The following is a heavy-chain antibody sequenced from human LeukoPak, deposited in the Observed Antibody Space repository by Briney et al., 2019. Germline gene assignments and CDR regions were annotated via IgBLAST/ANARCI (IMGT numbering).Heavy chain of an antibody. CDR1: GGSITSYY. CDR2: IYYSGST. D-gene: IGHD1-1*01. J-gene: IGHJ6*03. CDR3: ARLHNRIYYYYYMDV. Sequence: ASETLSLTCTVSGGSITSYYWSWIRQPPGKGLEWIGYIYYSGSTSYNPSLKSRVTISVDTSKNQFSLNLRSVTAADTAVYYCARLHNRIYYYYYMDVWGKGTTVTVSS. V-gene: IGHV4-59*08.